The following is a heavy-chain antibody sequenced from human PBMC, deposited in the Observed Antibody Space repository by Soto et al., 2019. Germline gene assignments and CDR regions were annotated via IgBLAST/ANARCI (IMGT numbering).Heavy chain of an antibody. CDR2: ISYDGSNK. CDR3: AKGQYNWNDVSDY. D-gene: IGHD1-1*01. V-gene: IGHV3-30*18. CDR1: GFTFSSYG. Sequence: GGSLRLSCAASGFTFSSYGMHWVRQAPGKGLEWVAVISYDGSNKYYADSVKGRFTISRDNSKNTLYLQMNSLRAEDMAVYYCAKGQYNWNDVSDYWGQGTLVTVSS. J-gene: IGHJ4*02.